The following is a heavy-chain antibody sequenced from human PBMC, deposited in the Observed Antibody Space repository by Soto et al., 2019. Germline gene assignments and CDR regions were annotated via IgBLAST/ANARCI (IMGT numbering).Heavy chain of an antibody. J-gene: IGHJ4*02. CDR1: GGSISSGGYY. V-gene: IGHV4-31*03. D-gene: IGHD3-9*01. CDR2: IYYSGST. Sequence: QVQLQESGPGLVKPSQTLSLTCTVSGGSISSGGYYWSWIRQHPGKGLEWIGYIYYSGSTYYNPSLKRRVTISVDTSKNQFSLKLSSVTAADTAVYYCARQFRSYDILTGYYADFDYWGQGTLVTVSS. CDR3: ARQFRSYDILTGYYADFDY.